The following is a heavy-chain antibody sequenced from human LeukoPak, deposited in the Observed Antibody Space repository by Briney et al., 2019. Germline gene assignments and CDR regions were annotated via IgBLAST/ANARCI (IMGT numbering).Heavy chain of an antibody. D-gene: IGHD2-2*01. CDR1: GYTFTGYY. CDR2: INPNSGGT. V-gene: IGHV1-2*02. J-gene: IGHJ4*02. CDR3: ARDRYCSSTSCPRGGLDY. Sequence: ASVKVSCKASGYTFTGYYMHWVQQAPGQGLEWMGWINPNSGGTNYAQKFQGRVTMTRDTSISTAYMELSRLRSDDTAVYYCARDRYCSSTSCPRGGLDYWGQGTLVTVSS.